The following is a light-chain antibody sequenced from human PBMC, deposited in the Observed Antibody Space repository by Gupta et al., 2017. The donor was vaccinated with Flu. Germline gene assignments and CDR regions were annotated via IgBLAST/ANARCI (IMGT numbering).Light chain of an antibody. CDR3: QQSYSIPLT. CDR1: QSISTY. J-gene: IGKJ4*01. Sequence: DIQMTQSASSLSASVGDRVTITCRASQSISTYLNWHQQKPGKAPKLLIFAVSSLQRGVPSRFSGSGSGTDFTLTISSLQPEDFATYYCQQSYSIPLTFGGGTKVEIK. CDR2: AVS. V-gene: IGKV1-39*01.